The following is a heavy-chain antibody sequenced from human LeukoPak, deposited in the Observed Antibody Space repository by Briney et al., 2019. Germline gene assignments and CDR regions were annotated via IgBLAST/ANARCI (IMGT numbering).Heavy chain of an antibody. Sequence: SETLSLTCAVYGGSFSGYYWSWIREPPEKGLEGIGEINQSGSTNYNPSLQSRVPISVDTSKNQFSLKLSSVTAADTAVYYCARGSSGSPYYFDYWGQGTLVTVSS. CDR2: INQSGST. V-gene: IGHV4-34*01. J-gene: IGHJ4*02. D-gene: IGHD3-10*01. CDR1: GGSFSGYY. CDR3: ARGSSGSPYYFDY.